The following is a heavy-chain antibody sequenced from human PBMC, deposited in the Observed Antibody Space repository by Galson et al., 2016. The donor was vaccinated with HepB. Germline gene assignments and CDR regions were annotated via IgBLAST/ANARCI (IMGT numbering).Heavy chain of an antibody. Sequence: TLSLTCTVSGGPIISGGYYWNWIRQRPGEDLEWIGYIYYSGTTYYSPSLKSRVIISVDTSKNQFSLKLSSVTGADTATYFCAREWGYYNSGRGHWFDTWGQGNLVTVSS. J-gene: IGHJ5*02. V-gene: IGHV4-31*03. CDR2: IYYSGTT. CDR3: AREWGYYNSGRGHWFDT. D-gene: IGHD3-10*01. CDR1: GGPIISGGYY.